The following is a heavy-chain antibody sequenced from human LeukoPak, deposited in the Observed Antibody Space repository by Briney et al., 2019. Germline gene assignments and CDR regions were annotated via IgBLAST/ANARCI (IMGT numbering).Heavy chain of an antibody. CDR1: GGSISTSNYY. CDR3: ARGFGGYYDSSGYSNKGAFDY. V-gene: IGHV4-39*07. J-gene: IGHJ4*02. Sequence: SETLSLTCTVSGGSISTSNYYWGWIRQPPGKGLEWIGSIYHSGSTNYNPSLKSRVTISVDTSKNQFSLKLSSVTAADTAVYYCARGFGGYYDSSGYSNKGAFDYWGQGTLVTVSS. D-gene: IGHD3-22*01. CDR2: IYHSGST.